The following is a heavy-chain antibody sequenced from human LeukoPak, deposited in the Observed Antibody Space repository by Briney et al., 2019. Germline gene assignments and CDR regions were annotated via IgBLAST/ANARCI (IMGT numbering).Heavy chain of an antibody. V-gene: IGHV3-73*01. CDR2: IRSKTNSYAT. CDR1: GFPFSASD. D-gene: IGHD6-19*01. Sequence: GSLRLSFAGSGFPFSASDMHWVRQASGKGLEWVGRIRSKTNSYATAYAASVEGRFTISRDDSKNTADLQMNSLKTEDTAVYYCTRLDSSGRPGPWGQGTLVTVSS. J-gene: IGHJ5*02. CDR3: TRLDSSGRPGP.